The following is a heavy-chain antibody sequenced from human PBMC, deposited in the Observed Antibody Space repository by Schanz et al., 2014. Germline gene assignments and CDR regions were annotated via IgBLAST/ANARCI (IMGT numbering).Heavy chain of an antibody. CDR3: ARVRRRIATPSTPAVRNYYYYAMDV. D-gene: IGHD6-13*01. CDR2: IWYDGSNK. J-gene: IGHJ6*02. V-gene: IGHV3-33*01. Sequence: QVQLVESGGGVVQPGRSLRLSCAASGFIFSSYGLHWVRQAPGKGLEWVAFIWYDGSNKYYADSVKGRFTISRDNSKNTLYLQMNSLRAEDTSVYFCARVRRRIATPSTPAVRNYYYYAMDVWGQGTTVTVSS. CDR1: GFIFSSYG.